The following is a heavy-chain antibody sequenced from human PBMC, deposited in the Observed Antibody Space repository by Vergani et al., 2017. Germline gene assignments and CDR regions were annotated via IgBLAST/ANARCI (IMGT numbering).Heavy chain of an antibody. D-gene: IGHD2-21*01. V-gene: IGHV4-61*02. CDR3: ARMGYSRAPPWWFDL. CDR1: GGSINTGAYY. Sequence: QVQLQESGPRLVRPSQTLSLTCTVSGGSINTGAYYWSWIRQPAGKGLEWIGRVYTSGMTNYNPSLKSRVTILVDRSKSQLSLKLTSVTAGDTAVYFCARMGYSRAPPWWFDLWGQGTLVTVSS. J-gene: IGHJ4*02. CDR2: VYTSGMT.